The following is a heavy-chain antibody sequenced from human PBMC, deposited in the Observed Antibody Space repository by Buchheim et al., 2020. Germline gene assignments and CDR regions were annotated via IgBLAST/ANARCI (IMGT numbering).Heavy chain of an antibody. Sequence: VQLQQSGPGLVKPSQTLSLTCAISGDSVSSNRAAWNWIRQSPSRGLECLGRTYYRSKLYHAYAVFLKSRITINPKTSRNQFSLQRCSVTPEDTAVYYCARDLGGFGYWGQGTL. D-gene: IGHD3-16*01. J-gene: IGHJ4*02. CDR3: ARDLGGFGY. CDR2: TYYRSKLYH. V-gene: IGHV6-1*01. CDR1: GDSVSSNRAA.